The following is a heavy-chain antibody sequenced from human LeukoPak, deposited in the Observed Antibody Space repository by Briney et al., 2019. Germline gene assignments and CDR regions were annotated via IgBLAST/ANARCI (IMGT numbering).Heavy chain of an antibody. CDR2: ISSSGSTI. CDR3: ECGPRGDLDY. Sequence: GGSLRLSCAASGFTFSSYEMNWVRQAPGKGLEWVSYISSSGSTIYYADSVKGRFTISRDNAKNSLYLQMNSLRAEDTAVYYCECGPRGDLDYWGQGTLVTVSS. D-gene: IGHD2-21*01. CDR1: GFTFSSYE. V-gene: IGHV3-48*03. J-gene: IGHJ4*02.